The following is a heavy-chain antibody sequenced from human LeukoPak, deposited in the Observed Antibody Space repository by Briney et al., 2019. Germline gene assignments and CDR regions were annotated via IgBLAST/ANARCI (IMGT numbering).Heavy chain of an antibody. J-gene: IGHJ4*02. CDR2: ISSGSSYI. V-gene: IGHV3-21*01. Sequence: GGSLRLSCAASGFIFSSYSMNWVRQAPGKGLECVSSISSGSSYIYYADSVKGRFTISRDNAENSLYLQMISLRAEDTAVYYCARGPEKSLRYYFHYWGQGTLVTVSS. CDR3: ARGPEKSLRYYFHY. CDR1: GFIFSSYS.